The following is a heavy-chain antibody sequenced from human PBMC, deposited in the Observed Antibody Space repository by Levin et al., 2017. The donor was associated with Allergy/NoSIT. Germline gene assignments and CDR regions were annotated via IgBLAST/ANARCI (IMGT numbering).Heavy chain of an antibody. D-gene: IGHD3-9*01. Sequence: SETLSLTCAVSGGSISTDNWLSWIRQPPGKGLEWLGEIYRSGDTNPNPSLRSRVTMSVDKSKNHFSLKLSSVTAADPAVYYCATVEGLFCSGVSCSYSFHYWGQVALVTVSS. CDR2: IYRSGDT. J-gene: IGHJ4*02. CDR1: GGSISTDNW. V-gene: IGHV4-4*02. CDR3: ATVEGLFCSGVSCSYSFHY.